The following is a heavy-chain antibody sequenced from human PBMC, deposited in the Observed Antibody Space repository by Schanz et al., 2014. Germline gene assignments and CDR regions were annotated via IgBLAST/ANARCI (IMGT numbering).Heavy chain of an antibody. CDR1: GYFFSSYG. CDR2: ISPYNGNT. V-gene: IGHV1-18*01. CDR3: ARVVRSDYLSELDF. Sequence: QVQLVQSEAAVKKPGASVKVSCKASGYFFSSYGISWVRQAPGQGLEWMGWISPYNGNTKYAEKLEDRVTMTTDIXXXXAYMQLRSLTSXXXXVYYCARVVRSDYLSELDFWGQGTQVIVSS. J-gene: IGHJ4*02. D-gene: IGHD4-17*01.